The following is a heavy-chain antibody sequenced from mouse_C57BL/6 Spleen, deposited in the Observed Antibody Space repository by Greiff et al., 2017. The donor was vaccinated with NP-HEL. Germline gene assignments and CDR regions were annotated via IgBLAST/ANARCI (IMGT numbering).Heavy chain of an antibody. CDR1: GYTFTSYW. V-gene: IGHV1-61*01. Sequence: QVQLQQPGAELVRPGSSVKLSCKASGYTFTSYWMDWVKQRPGQGLDWIGNIYPSDSETHYNQKFKDKATLTVDKSSSTAYMQLSSLTSEDSAVYYCARIGTGLFAYWGQGTLVTVSA. J-gene: IGHJ3*01. D-gene: IGHD3-1*01. CDR3: ARIGTGLFAY. CDR2: IYPSDSET.